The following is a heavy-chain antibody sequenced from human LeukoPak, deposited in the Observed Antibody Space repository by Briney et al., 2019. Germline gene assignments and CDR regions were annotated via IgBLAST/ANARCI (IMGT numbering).Heavy chain of an antibody. J-gene: IGHJ5*02. D-gene: IGHD1-7*01. V-gene: IGHV3-7*01. CDR2: IKQDGSEK. CDR1: GFTFSSYW. CDR3: ARDKAGTTFRFFYWFDP. Sequence: GGSLRLSCAASGFTFSSYWMSWVRQAPGKGLEWVANIKQDGSEKYYVDSVKGRFTISRDNAKNSLYLQMNSLRAEDTAVYYCARDKAGTTFRFFYWFDPWGQGTLVTDSS.